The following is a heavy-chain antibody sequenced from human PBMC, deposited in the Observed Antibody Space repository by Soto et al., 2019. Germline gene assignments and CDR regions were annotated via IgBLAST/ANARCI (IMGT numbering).Heavy chain of an antibody. J-gene: IGHJ6*02. CDR3: ARERYRVYGDTVLNYYYYGMDV. Sequence: QVQLVQSGAEVKKPGSSVKVSCKASGGTFSSYAINWVRQAPGQGLEWLGGIIPIYGTANYAQKFQGRVTITADESTRTAYMELSSLRSEDTAVYYCARERYRVYGDTVLNYYYYGMDVWVQGTTVTVSS. D-gene: IGHD4-17*01. V-gene: IGHV1-69*12. CDR2: IIPIYGTA. CDR1: GGTFSSYA.